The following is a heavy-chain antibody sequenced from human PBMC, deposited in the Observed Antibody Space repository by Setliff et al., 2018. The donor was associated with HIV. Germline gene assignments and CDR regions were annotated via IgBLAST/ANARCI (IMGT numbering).Heavy chain of an antibody. CDR3: ARGVNFDY. V-gene: IGHV4-39*07. Sequence: SETLSLTCTVSGGSISTSSYYWGWIRQPPGKGLEWIGSIYESGSTNYNPSLTSRVTISADTSRNQFSLKLTSVTAADTAIYYCARGVNFDYWGQGTQVTVSS. D-gene: IGHD3-3*01. CDR1: GGSISTSSYY. CDR2: IYESGST. J-gene: IGHJ4*02.